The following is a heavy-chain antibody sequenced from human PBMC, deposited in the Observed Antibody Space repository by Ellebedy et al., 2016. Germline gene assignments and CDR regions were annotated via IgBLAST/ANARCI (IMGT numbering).Heavy chain of an antibody. CDR1: GFTFSSYS. Sequence: GESLKISCAASGFTFSSYSMNWVRQAPGKGLEWVSSISSSSSYIYYADSVKGRFTISRDNAKNPLYLQMNSLRAEDTAVYYCARDGGSGSYYKDYGMDVWGQGTTVTVSS. CDR3: ARDGGSGSYYKDYGMDV. V-gene: IGHV3-21*01. J-gene: IGHJ6*02. CDR2: ISSSSSYI. D-gene: IGHD3-10*01.